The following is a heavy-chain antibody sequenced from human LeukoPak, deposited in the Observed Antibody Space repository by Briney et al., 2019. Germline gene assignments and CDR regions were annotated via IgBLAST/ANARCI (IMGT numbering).Heavy chain of an antibody. Sequence: GRSLRLSCAASGFTFSSYAMSWVRQAPGKGLEWVSAISGSGDSTYYGDSVKGRFTISRDNSKNTLYLQMNSLRAEDTAVYYCAKTRPLDSSSWSHGDYWGQGTLVTVSS. CDR1: GFTFSSYA. J-gene: IGHJ4*02. D-gene: IGHD6-13*01. V-gene: IGHV3-23*01. CDR3: AKTRPLDSSSWSHGDY. CDR2: ISGSGDST.